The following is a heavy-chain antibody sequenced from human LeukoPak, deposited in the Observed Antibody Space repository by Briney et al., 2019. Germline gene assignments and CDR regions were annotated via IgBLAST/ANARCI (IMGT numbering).Heavy chain of an antibody. D-gene: IGHD6-19*01. J-gene: IGHJ4*02. V-gene: IGHV4-59*08. CDR3: ARRGYSSGWYYFDY. CDR2: IHYSGST. Sequence: SETLSLTCTVSGGSISNYYWNWIRQPPGKGLEFIGHIHYSGSTTYNPSLKSRVTISVDTSKNQFSLKLISVTAADTAVYYCARRGYSSGWYYFDYWGQGTLVTVSS. CDR1: GGSISNYY.